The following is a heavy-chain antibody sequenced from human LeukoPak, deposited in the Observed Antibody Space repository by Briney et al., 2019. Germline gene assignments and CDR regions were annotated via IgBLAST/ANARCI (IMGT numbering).Heavy chain of an antibody. CDR3: ARRGRIFGVVIIGYFDY. CDR1: GFTFSNYC. Sequence: PGGSLRLSCAASGFTFSNYCMHWVRQAPGKGLVWVSRIDSDGSSTSYADSVKGRFTISRDNAKNTLYLQMNSLRAEDTAVYYCARRGRIFGVVIIGYFDYWGQGTLVTVSS. D-gene: IGHD3-3*01. CDR2: IDSDGSST. V-gene: IGHV3-74*01. J-gene: IGHJ4*02.